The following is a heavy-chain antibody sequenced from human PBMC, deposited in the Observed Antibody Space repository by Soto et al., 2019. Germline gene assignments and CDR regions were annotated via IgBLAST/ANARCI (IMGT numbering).Heavy chain of an antibody. CDR2: TSYDGSDK. Sequence: QVQLVESGGGVVQPGRSLRLSCAASGFTFSSYGMQWVRQAPGKGLEWVSLTSYDGSDKYYTDSVKGRFTISRDNSKNTLYLQMNSLRAEDTAVYFCADGHYFGDYWGQGTQVTVSS. CDR3: ADGHYFGDY. CDR1: GFTFSSYG. D-gene: IGHD1-26*01. V-gene: IGHV3-30*03. J-gene: IGHJ4*02.